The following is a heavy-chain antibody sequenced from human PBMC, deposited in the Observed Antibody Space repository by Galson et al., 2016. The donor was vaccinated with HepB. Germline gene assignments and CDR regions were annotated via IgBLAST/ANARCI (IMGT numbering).Heavy chain of an antibody. J-gene: IGHJ5*01. CDR1: GFTFTRYW. D-gene: IGHD6-13*01. CDR3: ARDPGRIAAAGHLDS. V-gene: IGHV3-7*03. CDR2: IKEDGSEK. Sequence: SLRLSCAASGFTFTRYWMNWVRQAPGKGLEWVANIKEDGSEKYYVDSVKGRFTISRDSATNSLYLQMNSLRVEDTAVYYCARDPGRIAAAGHLDSWGQGTLVTVSS.